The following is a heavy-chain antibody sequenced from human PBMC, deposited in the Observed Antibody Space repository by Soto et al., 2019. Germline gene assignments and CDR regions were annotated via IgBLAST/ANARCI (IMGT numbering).Heavy chain of an antibody. Sequence: QITLKESGPTLVKPTQTLTLTCTFSGFSLSTSGVGVGWIRQPPGKALEWLALIYWDDDKRYRPSLKSRLTITTDTSKNQVVLTMTSMDPVDTATYYCAPTYYYDSSGYYYVHPWGQGTLVTVSS. D-gene: IGHD3-22*01. CDR1: GFSLSTSGVG. CDR3: APTYYYDSSGYYYVHP. CDR2: IYWDDDK. J-gene: IGHJ5*02. V-gene: IGHV2-5*02.